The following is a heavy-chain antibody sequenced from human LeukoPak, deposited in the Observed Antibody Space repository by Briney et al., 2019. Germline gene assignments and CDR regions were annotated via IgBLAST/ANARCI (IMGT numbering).Heavy chain of an antibody. D-gene: IGHD3-22*01. CDR2: ISGSGGST. J-gene: IGHJ4*02. CDR3: AKVMGPHYFDTSGSSRAFDF. V-gene: IGHV3-23*01. CDR1: GFTFANSA. Sequence: PGGSLRLSCAASGFTFANSAMSWVRQAPGKGLECVSAISGSGGSTYYADSVKGRFTISRDNFSNTLYLQMVSLRAEDTAVYYCAKVMGPHYFDTSGSSRAFDFWGQGTLVTVSS.